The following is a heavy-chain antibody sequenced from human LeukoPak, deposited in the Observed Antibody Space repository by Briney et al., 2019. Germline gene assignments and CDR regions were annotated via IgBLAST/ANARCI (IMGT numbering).Heavy chain of an antibody. D-gene: IGHD1-1*01. CDR2: ISYDGSNK. CDR1: GFTFSSYA. CDR3: ARGGSGNWNAPFDY. Sequence: PGGSLRLSCAASGFTFSSYAMHWVRQAPGKGLEWVAVISYDGSNKYYADSVKGRFTISRDNAKNSLYLQMNSLRADDTAVYYCARGGSGNWNAPFDYWGQGTLVTVSS. J-gene: IGHJ4*02. V-gene: IGHV3-30*04.